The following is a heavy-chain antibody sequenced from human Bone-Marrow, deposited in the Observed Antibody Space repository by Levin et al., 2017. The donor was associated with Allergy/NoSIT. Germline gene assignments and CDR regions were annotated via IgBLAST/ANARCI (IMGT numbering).Heavy chain of an antibody. Sequence: ESGPTLVKPTQTLTLTCTFSGFSLRASGVGVGWIRQPPGKALEWLALIYWDDDKRYSPSLKRGLTITKDTSKNQVVLTMTNVDPVDTATYYCARRAYCSSTTCLWGAGYFDFWGQGTLVTVSS. CDR3: ARRAYCSSTTCLWGAGYFDF. D-gene: IGHD2/OR15-2a*01. CDR1: GFSLRASGVG. V-gene: IGHV2-5*02. CDR2: IYWDDDK. J-gene: IGHJ4*02.